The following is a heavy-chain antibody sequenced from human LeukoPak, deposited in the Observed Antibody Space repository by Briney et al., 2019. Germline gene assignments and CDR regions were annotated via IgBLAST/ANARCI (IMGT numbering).Heavy chain of an antibody. CDR2: IWYDGSNK. D-gene: IGHD1-1*01. V-gene: IGHV3-33*01. CDR3: ARVSPGGDLDY. Sequence: QTGRSLRLSCAASGFTFSSYGMHWVRQAPGKGLEWVAVIWYDGSNKYYADSVRGRFTISRDNSKNTLYLQMNSLRAEDTAVYYCARVSPGGDLDYWGQGTLVTVSS. CDR1: GFTFSSYG. J-gene: IGHJ4*02.